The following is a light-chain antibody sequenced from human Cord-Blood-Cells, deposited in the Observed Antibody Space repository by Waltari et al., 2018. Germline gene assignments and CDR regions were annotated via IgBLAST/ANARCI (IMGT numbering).Light chain of an antibody. Sequence: QSALTQPASVSGSPGQSIPISCTGTSSAVGGYNYVSWYQQHPGKAPKLMIYVVSNRPSGVSNRLSGSKSGNTASLTISGLQAEDAADYYCRSYTSSSTWVFGGGTKLTVL. CDR3: RSYTSSSTWV. V-gene: IGLV2-14*01. CDR2: VVS. J-gene: IGLJ3*02. CDR1: SSAVGGYNY.